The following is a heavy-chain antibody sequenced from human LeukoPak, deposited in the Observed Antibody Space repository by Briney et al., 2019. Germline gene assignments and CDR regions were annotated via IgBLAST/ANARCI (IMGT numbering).Heavy chain of an antibody. CDR2: ISGSGGST. V-gene: IGHV3-23*01. Sequence: GGSLRLSCAASGFTFSSYAMSWVRQAPGKGLEWVSAISGSGGSTYYADSVKGRFTISRDNSKNTLYLPMNSLKAEDTAVYYCAKNKYLGYNWFDRWGQGTLVTVSS. CDR1: GFTFSSYA. J-gene: IGHJ5*02. D-gene: IGHD3-10*01. CDR3: AKNKYLGYNWFDR.